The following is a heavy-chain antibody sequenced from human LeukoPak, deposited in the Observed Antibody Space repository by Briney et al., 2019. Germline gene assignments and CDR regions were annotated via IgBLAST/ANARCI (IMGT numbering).Heavy chain of an antibody. Sequence: SSVNVSCKASGGTFSSYAISWVRQAPGQGLECMGGIIPLFATANCAQKFQGRVTITADESTSTAYMELSSLRSEDTAVYYCARGAGITIFWSALFVDYFDYWGQGTLVTVSS. J-gene: IGHJ4*02. D-gene: IGHD3-9*01. CDR1: GGTFSSYA. CDR2: IIPLFATA. V-gene: IGHV1-69*01. CDR3: ARGAGITIFWSALFVDYFDY.